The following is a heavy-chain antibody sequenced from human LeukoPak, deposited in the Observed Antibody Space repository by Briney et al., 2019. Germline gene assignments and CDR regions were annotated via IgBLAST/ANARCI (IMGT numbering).Heavy chain of an antibody. D-gene: IGHD3-16*01. CDR2: IYSDGST. V-gene: IGHV3-53*04. CDR1: GFTVTNNY. J-gene: IGHJ4*02. Sequence: GGSLRLSCAASGFTVTNNYMNWVRQAPGKGLEWVSVIYSDGSTFYSDSVKGRFTISRHNSKNIVYLQMNSLRTEDTAVYYCAKDLTNGWGTFDYWGQGTLVTVSS. CDR3: AKDLTNGWGTFDY.